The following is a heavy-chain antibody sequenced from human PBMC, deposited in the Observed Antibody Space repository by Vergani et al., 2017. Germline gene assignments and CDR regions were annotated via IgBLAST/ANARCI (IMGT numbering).Heavy chain of an antibody. V-gene: IGHV1-24*01. J-gene: IGHJ5*02. CDR2: FDPEDGET. CDR3: ARDADYGDYGEYWFDP. D-gene: IGHD4-17*01. Sequence: QVQLVQSGAEVKKPGASVKVSCKVSGYTLTELSMHWVRQAPGKGLEWMGRFDPEDGETIYTQKFQGRVTMTEDTSTDTAYMELSSLRSDDTAVYYCARDADYGDYGEYWFDPWGQGTLVTVSS. CDR1: GYTLTELS.